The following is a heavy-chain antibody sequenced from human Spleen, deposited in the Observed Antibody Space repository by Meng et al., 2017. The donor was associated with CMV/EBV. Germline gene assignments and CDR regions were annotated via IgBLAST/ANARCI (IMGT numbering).Heavy chain of an antibody. Sequence: FSSDAITWVRQAPGQGLEWMGTIIPILAITKYAQKFQGRVTITADKTSSTVYMELSSLRSDDTAVYYCGRYTDIVSVIAATRDYWFDPWGQGTLVTVSS. CDR3: GRYTDIVSVIAATRDYWFDP. CDR1: FSSDA. J-gene: IGHJ5*02. D-gene: IGHD2-15*01. V-gene: IGHV1-69*04. CDR2: IIPILAIT.